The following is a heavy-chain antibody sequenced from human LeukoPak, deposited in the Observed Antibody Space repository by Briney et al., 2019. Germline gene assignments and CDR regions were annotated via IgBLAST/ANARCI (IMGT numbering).Heavy chain of an antibody. J-gene: IGHJ4*02. CDR2: ISGSGGST. CDR1: GFTFSSYA. CDR3: ARTVGATTGNFDY. D-gene: IGHD1-26*01. V-gene: IGHV3-23*01. Sequence: GGSLRLSCAASGFTFSSYAMSWVRQAPGKGLEWVSAISGSGGSTYYADSVKGRFTISRDNSKNTLYLQMNSLRAEDTAVYYCARTVGATTGNFDYWGQGTLVTVSS.